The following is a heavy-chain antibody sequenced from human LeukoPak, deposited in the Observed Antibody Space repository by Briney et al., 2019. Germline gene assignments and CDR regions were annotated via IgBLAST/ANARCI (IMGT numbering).Heavy chain of an antibody. CDR1: GFTVSSNY. J-gene: IGHJ4*02. CDR2: IYSGGST. D-gene: IGHD6-13*01. V-gene: IGHV3-66*01. CDR3: AREHIESEGAAGTNRLGY. Sequence: GGSLRLSCAASGFTVSSNYMSWVRQAPGKGLEWVSVIYSGGSTYYADSVKGRFTISRDNSKNTLYLQMNSLRAEDTAVYYCAREHIESEGAAGTNRLGYWGQGTLVTVSS.